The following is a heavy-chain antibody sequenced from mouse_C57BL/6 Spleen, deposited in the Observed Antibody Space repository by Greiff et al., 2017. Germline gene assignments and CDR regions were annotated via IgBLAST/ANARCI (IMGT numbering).Heavy chain of an antibody. D-gene: IGHD1-1*01. V-gene: IGHV1-81*01. J-gene: IGHJ1*03. CDR2: IYPRSGNT. Sequence: VKLVESGAELARPGASVKLSCKASGYTFTSYGISWVKQRTGQGLEWIGEIYPRSGNTYYNEKFKGKATLTADKSSSAAYMELRSLTSEDSAVYFCARWDYYGSSAWYFDVWGTGTTVTVSS. CDR1: GYTFTSYG. CDR3: ARWDYYGSSAWYFDV.